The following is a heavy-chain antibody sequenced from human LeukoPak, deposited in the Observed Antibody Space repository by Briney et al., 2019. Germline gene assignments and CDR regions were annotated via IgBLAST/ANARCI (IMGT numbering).Heavy chain of an antibody. CDR1: GGSITSYY. CDR2: INYSGST. CDR3: ARLHRGDDAFDI. Sequence: SETLSLTCTVSGGSITSYYWSWIRQPPGRGLEWIGYINYSGSTNYNPSLKSRVTISVDTSKNQLSLKLSSVTAADTAVYFCARLHRGDDAFDIWGQGTMVTVSS. D-gene: IGHD3-10*01. V-gene: IGHV4-59*08. J-gene: IGHJ3*02.